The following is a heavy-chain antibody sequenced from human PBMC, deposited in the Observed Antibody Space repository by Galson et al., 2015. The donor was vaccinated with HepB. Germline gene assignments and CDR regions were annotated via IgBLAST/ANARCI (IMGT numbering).Heavy chain of an antibody. CDR2: ISSSSSTI. CDR1: GFTFSSYS. D-gene: IGHD3-22*01. V-gene: IGHV3-48*04. J-gene: IGHJ4*02. Sequence: SLRLSCAASGFTFSSYSMNWVRQAPGKGLEWVSYISSSSSTIYYADSVKGRFTISRDNAKNSLYLQMDSLRAEDTAVCYCARNPRLLLPQYYFDYWGQGTLVTVSS. CDR3: ARNPRLLLPQYYFDY.